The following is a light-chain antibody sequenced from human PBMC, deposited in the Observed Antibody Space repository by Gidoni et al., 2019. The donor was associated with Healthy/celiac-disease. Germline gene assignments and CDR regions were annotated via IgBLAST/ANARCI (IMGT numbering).Light chain of an antibody. CDR1: QSISSW. Sequence: DIQMTQSPSTLSASVGDRVTTTCRASQSISSWLAWYQQKPGKAPKLLIYDASSLESVVPSRFSGSGSGTEFTLTISSLQPDDFATYYCQQYNSYSPTFXQXTKVXIK. J-gene: IGKJ1*01. V-gene: IGKV1-5*01. CDR2: DAS. CDR3: QQYNSYSPT.